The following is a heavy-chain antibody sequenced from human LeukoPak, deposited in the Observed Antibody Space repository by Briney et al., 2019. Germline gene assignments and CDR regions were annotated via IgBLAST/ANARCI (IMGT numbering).Heavy chain of an antibody. J-gene: IGHJ2*01. CDR1: GGSLDPYY. V-gene: IGHV4-59*12. CDR3: ARDRDEGFDL. CDR2: FFYSGST. Sequence: SETLSLTCSVSGGSLDPYYWSWIRQPPGKGLEWIGYFFYSGSTNYNPSFNSRVIISIDTAKKQISLSLSSVTAADTAVYYCARDRDEGFDLWGRGTLVTVSS.